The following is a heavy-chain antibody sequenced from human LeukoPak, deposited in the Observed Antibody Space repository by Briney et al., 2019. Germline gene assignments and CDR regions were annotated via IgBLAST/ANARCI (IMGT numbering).Heavy chain of an antibody. CDR1: GGSISSYY. J-gene: IGHJ4*02. Sequence: SETLSLTCTVSGGSISSYYWSWIRQPPGKGLEWIGEINHSGSTNYNPTLKSRVTISVDTSKNQFSLKLSSVTAADTAVYYCARGTTVTTVFDYWGQGTLVTVSS. V-gene: IGHV4-34*01. CDR3: ARGTTVTTVFDY. CDR2: INHSGST. D-gene: IGHD4-17*01.